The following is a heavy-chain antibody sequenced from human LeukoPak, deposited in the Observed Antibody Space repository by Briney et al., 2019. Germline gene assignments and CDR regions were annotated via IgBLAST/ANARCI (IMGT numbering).Heavy chain of an antibody. Sequence: ASVKVSCKASGYTFTSYGISWVRQAPGQGLEWMGWISAYNGNTNYAQKLQGRVTMTTDTSTSTAYMELRSLRSDDTAVYYCARDLNDPREELIWFGEPVDYWGQGTLVTVSS. CDR2: ISAYNGNT. D-gene: IGHD3-10*01. V-gene: IGHV1-18*01. CDR3: ARDLNDPREELIWFGEPVDY. CDR1: GYTFTSYG. J-gene: IGHJ4*02.